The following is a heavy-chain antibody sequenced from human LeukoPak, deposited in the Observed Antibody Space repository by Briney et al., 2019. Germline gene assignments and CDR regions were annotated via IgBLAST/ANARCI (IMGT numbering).Heavy chain of an antibody. V-gene: IGHV3-21*04. CDR1: GFTFSSYS. J-gene: IGHJ4*02. D-gene: IGHD1-26*01. CDR3: ARRSGSYSYYFDY. CDR2: ISSSSSYI. Sequence: PGGSLRLSCAASGFTFSSYSMNWVRQAPGKGLEWVSSISSSSSYIYYADSVKGRFTISRDNAKNSLYLQMNSLRAEDTALYHCARRSGSYSYYFDYWGQGALVTVSS.